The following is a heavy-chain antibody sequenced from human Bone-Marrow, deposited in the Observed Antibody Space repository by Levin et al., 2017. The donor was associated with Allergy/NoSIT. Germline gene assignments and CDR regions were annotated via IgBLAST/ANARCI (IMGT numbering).Heavy chain of an antibody. J-gene: IGHJ5*02. Sequence: SGGSLRLSCAASGFTFSSYWMHWVRQAPGKGLVWVSRINGDASSTSYADSVTGRFTISRDNAKNTLYLQMNSLRVEDTAVYYCAGLYLAVAGSGVSSSWGQGTLVTVSS. D-gene: IGHD6-19*01. CDR3: AGLYLAVAGSGVSSS. V-gene: IGHV3-74*01. CDR1: GFTFSSYW. CDR2: INGDASST.